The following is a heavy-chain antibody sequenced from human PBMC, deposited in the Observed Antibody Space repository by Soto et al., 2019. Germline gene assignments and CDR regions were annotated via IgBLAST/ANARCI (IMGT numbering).Heavy chain of an antibody. CDR1: GYTFTSYD. Sequence: ASVKVSCKASGYTFTSYDINWVRQATGQGFEWMGWMNPNSGNTGYAQKFQGRVTMTRNTSISTAYMELSSLSFEDTAVYYCARGSGYYWFDPWGQGTLVTVSS. D-gene: IGHD3-3*01. CDR2: MNPNSGNT. V-gene: IGHV1-8*01. J-gene: IGHJ5*02. CDR3: ARGSGYYWFDP.